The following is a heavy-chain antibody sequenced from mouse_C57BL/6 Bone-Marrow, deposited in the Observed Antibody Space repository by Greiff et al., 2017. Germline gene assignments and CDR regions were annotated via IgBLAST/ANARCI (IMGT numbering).Heavy chain of an antibody. J-gene: IGHJ4*01. CDR3: ARGGSNCGCWNYMDY. V-gene: IGHV1-52*01. Sequence: QVQLQQPGAELVRPGSSVKLSCKASGYTFTSYWMPWVKQRPIQGLEWIGNIDPSDSETHYNQKFKDKATLTVDKSSSTAYMQLSSLTSEGSAVYYGARGGSNCGCWNYMDYWGQGTSVTVSA. D-gene: IGHD4-1*01. CDR1: GYTFTSYW. CDR2: IDPSDSET.